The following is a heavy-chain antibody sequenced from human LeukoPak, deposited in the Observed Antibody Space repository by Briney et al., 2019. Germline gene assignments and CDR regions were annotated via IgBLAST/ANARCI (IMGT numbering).Heavy chain of an antibody. CDR1: GFSFSSYG. D-gene: IGHD3-16*01. CDR2: IWYDGSNN. Sequence: GGSLRLSCAASGFSFSSYGMHWVRQAPGKGLEWVALIWYDGSNNYYADSVKGRFTISRDNSKNTLYLQMNSLRAEDMAVYYCARGLTPTSPPFDYWGQGTLVTVSS. J-gene: IGHJ4*02. CDR3: ARGLTPTSPPFDY. V-gene: IGHV3-33*01.